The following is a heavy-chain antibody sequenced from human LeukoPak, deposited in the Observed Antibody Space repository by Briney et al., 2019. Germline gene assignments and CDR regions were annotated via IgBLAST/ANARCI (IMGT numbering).Heavy chain of an antibody. CDR3: ARGGWYPESFQH. Sequence: SETLSLTCTVSGGSIGNYFWSWIRQPPGKGLEWIGYIYYSGSTNYNPSLKSRVTISVDTSKNQFSLKLSSVTAADTAVYYCARGGWYPESFQHWGQGALVTVSS. CDR1: GGSIGNYF. V-gene: IGHV4-59*01. D-gene: IGHD6-19*01. CDR2: IYYSGST. J-gene: IGHJ1*01.